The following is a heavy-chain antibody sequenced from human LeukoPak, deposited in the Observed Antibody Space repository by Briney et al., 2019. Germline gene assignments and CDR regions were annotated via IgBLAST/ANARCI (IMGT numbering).Heavy chain of an antibody. CDR3: ARAGMWSSGYYNL. J-gene: IGHJ5*02. CDR1: GYTFTTYY. CDR2: INPSGGST. V-gene: IGHV1-46*01. Sequence: ASVKVSCKASGYTFTTYYMHWVRQAPGQGLEWLGLINPSGGSTSYAQKFQGRVTMIRDTSTSTVYMELSSLRSEDTAVYYCARAGMWSSGYYNLWGQGTLVTVSS. D-gene: IGHD3-22*01.